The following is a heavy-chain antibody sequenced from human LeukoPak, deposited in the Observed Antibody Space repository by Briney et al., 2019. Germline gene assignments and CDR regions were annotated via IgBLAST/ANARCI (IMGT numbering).Heavy chain of an antibody. D-gene: IGHD7-27*01. V-gene: IGHV3-9*01. CDR2: ISCNSGSI. J-gene: IGHJ3*02. Sequence: PGRSLRLSCSASGFTFDDYAMHWCRQAPGKGLEGVSGISCNSGSIGYADSVKGRFTISRDNANISLSLQMNSLRAEDTALYYCAKDIMSSGDGAFDIWGQRTMVTVSS. CDR1: GFTFDDYA. CDR3: AKDIMSSGDGAFDI.